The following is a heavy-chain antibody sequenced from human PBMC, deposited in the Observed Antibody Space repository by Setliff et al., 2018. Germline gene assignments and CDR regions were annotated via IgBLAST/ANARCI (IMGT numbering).Heavy chain of an antibody. V-gene: IGHV3-74*01. D-gene: IGHD6-19*01. CDR2: INGDATIA. CDR1: GFSFNKYW. Sequence: PGGSLRLSCTVYGFSFNKYWMYWVRQAPGKGLEWVSRINGDATIAHYADSVKGRFTISRDNARNALYLQMVSLRGEDTGVYFCARAGIALATPKEYFHYYYMDVWGKGTTVTVSS. J-gene: IGHJ6*03. CDR3: ARAGIALATPKEYFHYYYMDV.